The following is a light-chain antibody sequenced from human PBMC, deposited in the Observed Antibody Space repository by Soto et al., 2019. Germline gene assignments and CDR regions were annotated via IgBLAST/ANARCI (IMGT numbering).Light chain of an antibody. J-gene: IGLJ3*02. CDR3: SAYPARSTLG. CDR1: MRDVGAYNL. CDR2: EVR. V-gene: IGLV2-14*01. Sequence: QSVLTQPASVSGSAGQSITISCSGTMRDVGAYNLVSWYQQHPGTAPKLIIYEVRNRPSGISSRFSGSRTGNTAPLTISGLQPEDEGDYYCSAYPARSTLGFGGGTKLTVL.